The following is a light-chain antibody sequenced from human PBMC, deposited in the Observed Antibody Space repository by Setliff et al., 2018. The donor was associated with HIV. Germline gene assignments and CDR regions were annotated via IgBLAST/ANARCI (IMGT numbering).Light chain of an antibody. V-gene: IGLV2-14*01. CDR3: SSYTSISPLYV. J-gene: IGLJ1*01. CDR2: EVS. Sequence: QSALSQPASVSGSPGQSITISCTGTSSDVGGYNYVSWYQQHPGKAPKLMIYEVSNRPSGVSDRFSGSKSGNTASLTISRLQTEDEADYFCSSYTSISPLYVFGTGTKVTVL. CDR1: SSDVGGYNY.